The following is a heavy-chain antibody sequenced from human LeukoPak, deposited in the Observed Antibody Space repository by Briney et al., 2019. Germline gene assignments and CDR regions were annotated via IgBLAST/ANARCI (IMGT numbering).Heavy chain of an antibody. J-gene: IGHJ4*02. V-gene: IGHV3-23*01. D-gene: IGHD1-26*01. CDR3: AKDLGRYRNNYFDY. CDR1: GFTFSTYA. Sequence: GGSLRLSCAASGFTFSTYAMNWVRQASGKGLEWVSTISGSGGSTYYADSVKGRFTISRGSSKNTLYLQMNSLRAEDTAVYYCAKDLGRYRNNYFDYWGQGTLVTVSS. CDR2: ISGSGGST.